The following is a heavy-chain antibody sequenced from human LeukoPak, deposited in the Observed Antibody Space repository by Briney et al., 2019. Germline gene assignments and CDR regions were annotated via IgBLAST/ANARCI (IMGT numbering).Heavy chain of an antibody. V-gene: IGHV3-74*01. CDR3: AAFIAVAGTGGY. CDR1: GFTFSNYW. D-gene: IGHD6-19*01. J-gene: IGHJ4*02. Sequence: PGGSLRLSCVASGFTFSNYWMHWVRQAPGKGLVWVSRINSDGSSTSYADSVKGRFTVSRDNAKNTLYLQMNSLRAEDTAVYYCAAFIAVAGTGGYWGQGTLVTVSS. CDR2: INSDGSST.